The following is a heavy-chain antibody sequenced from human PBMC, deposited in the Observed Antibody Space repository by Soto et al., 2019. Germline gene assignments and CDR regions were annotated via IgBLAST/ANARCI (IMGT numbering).Heavy chain of an antibody. V-gene: IGHV4-31*03. D-gene: IGHD3-22*01. CDR2: IYYSGST. J-gene: IGHJ3*02. Sequence: SETLSLTCTVSGGSISSGGYYWSWIRQHPGKGLEWIGYIYYSGSTYYNPSLKSRVTISVDTSKNQFSLKLSSVTAADTAVYYCAIELITMIVGESAFESWGQGTRVTVSS. CDR1: GGSISSGGYY. CDR3: AIELITMIVGESAFES.